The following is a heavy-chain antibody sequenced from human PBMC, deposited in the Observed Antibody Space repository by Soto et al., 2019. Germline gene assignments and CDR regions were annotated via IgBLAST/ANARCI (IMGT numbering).Heavy chain of an antibody. CDR2: ISPHNGNT. J-gene: IGHJ4*02. V-gene: IGHV1-18*01. Sequence: HVQLVQSGGELKKPGASVKVSCNTSGYTFNTYFITWVRQAPGQGLEWMGGISPHNGNTNYAEKFQGRVTMTADTITKTAYMELRNLRIDDTAVYYCARDTGNSFDYWGQGTPGTVS. CDR3: ARDTGNSFDY. CDR1: GYTFNTYF.